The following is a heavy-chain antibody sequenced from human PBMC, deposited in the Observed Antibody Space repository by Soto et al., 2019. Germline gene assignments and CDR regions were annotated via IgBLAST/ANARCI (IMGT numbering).Heavy chain of an antibody. J-gene: IGHJ2*01. CDR1: GFTFSSYA. V-gene: IGHV3-23*01. Sequence: EVQLLESGGGLVQPGGSLRLSCAASGFTFSSYAINWVRQAPGKGLEWVSVISGSGGSTYYADSVKGRFTISRDNSRNTLYLQMNSLRAEDTAVYYCAKDLDVVLVLAASHWYFDLWGRGTLVTVSS. CDR2: ISGSGGST. CDR3: AKDLDVVLVLAASHWYFDL. D-gene: IGHD2-15*01.